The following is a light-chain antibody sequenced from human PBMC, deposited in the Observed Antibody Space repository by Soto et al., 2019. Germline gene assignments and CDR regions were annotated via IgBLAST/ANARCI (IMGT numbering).Light chain of an antibody. V-gene: IGLV2-23*01. CDR2: EGS. J-gene: IGLJ2*01. CDR3: CSYAGSSTLV. Sequence: QSVLTQPASVSGSPGQSITISCTGTSSDVGSYNLVSWYQQHAGKAPKLMIYEGSKRPSGVSDRVSGSKSGNTASLTVAGLQAEDEADYYCCSYAGSSTLVFGGGTKLTVL. CDR1: SSDVGSYNL.